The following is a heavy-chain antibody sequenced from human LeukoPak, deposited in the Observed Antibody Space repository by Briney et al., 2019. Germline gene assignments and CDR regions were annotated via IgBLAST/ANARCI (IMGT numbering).Heavy chain of an antibody. CDR3: AKQPYNYYYLDV. Sequence: GGSLRLSCAISGLTFHDYAMTWVRQAPGKGLGWVSTIVGDSSKTYYADSVKGRFTISRDNSNYMLFLHMNNLRAEDTAIYYCAKQPYNYYYLDVWGKGTTVTVSS. CDR1: GLTFHDYA. CDR2: IVGDSSKT. D-gene: IGHD2-21*01. V-gene: IGHV3-23*01. J-gene: IGHJ6*03.